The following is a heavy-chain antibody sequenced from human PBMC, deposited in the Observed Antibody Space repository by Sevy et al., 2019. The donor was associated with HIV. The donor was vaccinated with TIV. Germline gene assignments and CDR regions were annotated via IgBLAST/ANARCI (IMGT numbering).Heavy chain of an antibody. D-gene: IGHD3-16*02. CDR1: GLTSSNYA. V-gene: IGHV3-30*09. J-gene: IGHJ4*02. CDR3: ARASHMITFGGVIVIDGIDY. CDR2: ISYDGSNK. Sequence: GGSLRLSCAASGLTSSNYAIHWVRQAPGKGLEWVAVISYDGSNKDYADSVKGRFAISRDNSKNTLYLQMNSLRVEDTAVYYCARASHMITFGGVIVIDGIDYWGQRTLVTVSS.